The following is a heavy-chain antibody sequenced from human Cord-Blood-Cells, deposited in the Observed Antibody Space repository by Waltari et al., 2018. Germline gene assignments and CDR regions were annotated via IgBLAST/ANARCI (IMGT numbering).Heavy chain of an antibody. D-gene: IGHD3-16*01. CDR2: INHSGST. CDR3: ARVYYDYVYGMDV. J-gene: IGHJ6*02. V-gene: IGHV4-34*01. Sequence: QVQLQQWGAGLLKPSETRSLTCAVYGGSFSGYYWSWIRQPPGKGLEWIGEINHSGSTNYNPSLKSRVTISVDTSKNQFSLKLSSVTAADTAVYYCARVYYDYVYGMDVWGQGTTVTVSS. CDR1: GGSFSGYY.